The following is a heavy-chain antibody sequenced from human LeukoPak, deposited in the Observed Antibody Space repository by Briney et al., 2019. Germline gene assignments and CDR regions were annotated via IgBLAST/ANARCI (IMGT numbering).Heavy chain of an antibody. CDR2: ISYDGSNK. D-gene: IGHD1-26*01. J-gene: IGHJ5*02. CDR1: GFTFSSYA. Sequence: PGGSLRLSCAASGFTFSSYAMHWVRQAPGKGLEWVAVISYDGSNKYYADSVKGRFTISRDNSKNTLYLQMNSLRAEDTAVYYCARVRHKGGFDPWGQGTLVTVSS. CDR3: ARVRHKGGFDP. V-gene: IGHV3-30*01.